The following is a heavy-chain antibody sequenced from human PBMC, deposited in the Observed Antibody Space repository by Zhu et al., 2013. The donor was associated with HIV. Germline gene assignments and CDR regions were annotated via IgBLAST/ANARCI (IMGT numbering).Heavy chain of an antibody. CDR3: ARVPSRYQLEGGL. D-gene: IGHD2-2*01. Sequence: QVQLVQSGTEVKKPGSSVKVSCKASGGSFNKFSFSWVRQAPGQGLEWMGWINPNSGGTNYAQKFQGRVTMTRDTSISTAYMELSRLRSDDTAVYYCARVPSRYQLEGGLWGRGTLVTVSS. CDR2: INPNSGGT. CDR1: GGSFNKFS. J-gene: IGHJ2*01. V-gene: IGHV1-2*02.